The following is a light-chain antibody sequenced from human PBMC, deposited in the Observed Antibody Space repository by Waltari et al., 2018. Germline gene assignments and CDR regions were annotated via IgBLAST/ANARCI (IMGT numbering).Light chain of an antibody. CDR1: QSVNNY. V-gene: IGKV3-11*01. J-gene: IGKJ3*01. CDR2: DAS. CDR3: QQRSSWPLT. Sequence: EIVLTQSPATLSLSPGEGATLSCRTSQSVNNYLAWYQQRPGQAPRLLIYDASIRATGIPAMFSGSGSGTDFTLTISTLEQDDFAVYYCQQRSSWPLTFGPGTTVEIK.